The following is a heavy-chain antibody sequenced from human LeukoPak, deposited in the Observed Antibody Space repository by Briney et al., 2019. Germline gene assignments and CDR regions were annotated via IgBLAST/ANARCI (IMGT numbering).Heavy chain of an antibody. CDR2: INAGNGNT. CDR1: GYPFPSYA. CDR3: ARALGCSSTSCYSWFDP. V-gene: IGHV1-3*01. J-gene: IGHJ5*02. D-gene: IGHD2-2*01. Sequence: GSVKGSFKGSGYPFPSYAMHLGRPAPGQKLGWMGWINAGNGNTKYSQKFQGRVTITRDTSASTAYMELSSLRSEDTAVYYCARALGCSSTSCYSWFDPWGQGTLVTVSS.